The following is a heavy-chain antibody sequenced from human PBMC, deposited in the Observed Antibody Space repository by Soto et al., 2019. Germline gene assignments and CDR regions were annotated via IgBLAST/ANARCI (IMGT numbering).Heavy chain of an antibody. J-gene: IGHJ6*02. D-gene: IGHD6-19*01. CDR3: ARDLEAVAGRNNYYYYYGMDV. Sequence: ASVKVSCKASGGTFSSYTISWVRQAPGQGLEWMGRIIPILGIANYAQKFQGRVTITADKSTSTAYMELSSLRSEDTAVYYCARDLEAVAGRNNYYYYYGMDVWGQGTTVTVSS. V-gene: IGHV1-69*04. CDR1: GGTFSSYT. CDR2: IIPILGIA.